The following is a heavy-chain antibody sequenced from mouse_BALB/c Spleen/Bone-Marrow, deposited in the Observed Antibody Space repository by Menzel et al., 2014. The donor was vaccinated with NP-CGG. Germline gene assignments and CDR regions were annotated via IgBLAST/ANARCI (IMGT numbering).Heavy chain of an antibody. CDR2: ILPGSGST. CDR3: ARKWLQAMDY. Sequence: QVQLQQSGAELMKPGASVKISCKATGYTFSSYWIEWVKQRPGHGLEWIGEILPGSGSTNYNEKFKGKATFTADTSSNAAYMQHSSLTSEDSAVYYCARKWLQAMDYWVQGASVTVSS. D-gene: IGHD1-2*01. CDR1: GYTFSSYW. V-gene: IGHV1-9*01. J-gene: IGHJ4*01.